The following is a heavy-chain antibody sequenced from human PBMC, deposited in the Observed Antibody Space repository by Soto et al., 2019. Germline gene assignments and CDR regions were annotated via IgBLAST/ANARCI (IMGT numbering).Heavy chain of an antibody. Sequence: SETLSLTCTVSAGSISSYYWSWIRQPPGKGLEWIGYIYNSGTTNYNPSLKSRVTIALDTSEKQLSLKLTSVTAADTAIYYCARGKGGFGDYYFDNWGQGTLVTVSS. CDR1: AGSISSYY. V-gene: IGHV4-59*01. CDR3: ARGKGGFGDYYFDN. J-gene: IGHJ4*02. CDR2: IYNSGTT. D-gene: IGHD4-17*01.